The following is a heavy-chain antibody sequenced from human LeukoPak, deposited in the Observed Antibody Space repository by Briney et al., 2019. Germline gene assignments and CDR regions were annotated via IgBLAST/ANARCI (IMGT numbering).Heavy chain of an antibody. D-gene: IGHD3-10*01. V-gene: IGHV3-7*03. CDR2: IKQDGREQ. J-gene: IGHJ4*02. CDR1: GFTFNSYW. CDR3: TREYLTVSYFDY. Sequence: GGSLRLSCAASGFTFNSYWMRWVRQAPGNGLEWESNIKQDGREQYYADSGRGRLTISRDNAKNSLFLQMNSLRGEDTAVYYCTREYLTVSYFDYWGQGTLVTVSS.